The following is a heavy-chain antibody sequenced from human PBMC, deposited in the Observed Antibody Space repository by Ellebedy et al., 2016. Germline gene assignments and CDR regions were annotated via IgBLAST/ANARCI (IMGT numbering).Heavy chain of an antibody. CDR1: GGSISGSAYY. CDR2: INHSGST. V-gene: IGHV4-34*01. J-gene: IGHJ5*02. CDR3: ARRRCSSATCYTEENWFDP. D-gene: IGHD2-2*02. Sequence: SETLSLTCTVFGGSISGSAYYWSWIRQPPGKGLEWIGEINHSGSTNYNPSLKSRVTISLDTSKNQFSLKLNSVTAADTAVYYCARRRCSSATCYTEENWFDPWGQGTLVTVSS.